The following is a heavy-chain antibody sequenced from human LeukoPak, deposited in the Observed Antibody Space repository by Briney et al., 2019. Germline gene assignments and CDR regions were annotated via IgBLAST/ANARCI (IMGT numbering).Heavy chain of an antibody. V-gene: IGHV4-39*07. CDR2: INHSGST. J-gene: IGHJ4*02. CDR3: ARCCRSGWYLPY. CDR1: GGSVSNSPYY. Sequence: PSETLSLTCTVSGGSVSNSPYYWSWIRQPPGKGLEWIGEINHSGSTNYNPSLKSRVTISVDTSKNQFSLKLSSVTAADTAVYYCARCCRSGWYLPYWGQGTLVTVSS. D-gene: IGHD6-19*01.